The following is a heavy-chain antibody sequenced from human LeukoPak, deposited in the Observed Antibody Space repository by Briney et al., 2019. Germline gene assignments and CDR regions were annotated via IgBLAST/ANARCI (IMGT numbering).Heavy chain of an antibody. V-gene: IGHV3-48*03. CDR1: GFTFSNYA. D-gene: IGHD2-2*01. Sequence: PGRSLRLSCAASGFTFSNYAMNWVRQAPGKGLEWVSYISSSGSTIYYADSVRGRFTISRDNAKNSLYLQMNSLRAEDTAVYYCARTPYIVVVPAARGVDVWGQGTTVTVSS. CDR2: ISSSGSTI. J-gene: IGHJ6*02. CDR3: ARTPYIVVVPAARGVDV.